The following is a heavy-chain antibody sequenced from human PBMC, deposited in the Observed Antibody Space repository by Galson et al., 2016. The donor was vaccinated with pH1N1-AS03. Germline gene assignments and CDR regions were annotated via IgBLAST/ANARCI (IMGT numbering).Heavy chain of an antibody. J-gene: IGHJ6*02. Sequence: SLRLSCATSGFIFSSFTMHWVRQAPGKGLEWVALTSTDGRNQNYADSVKGRFTVSRETAKNTMNLQMNSLRAEDTAIYYCARGQNYDFWSGYYTTTDDYYYGMDVWGQGTTVTVSS. CDR2: TSTDGRNQ. D-gene: IGHD3-3*01. V-gene: IGHV3-30*04. CDR1: GFIFSSFT. CDR3: ARGQNYDFWSGYYTTTDDYYYGMDV.